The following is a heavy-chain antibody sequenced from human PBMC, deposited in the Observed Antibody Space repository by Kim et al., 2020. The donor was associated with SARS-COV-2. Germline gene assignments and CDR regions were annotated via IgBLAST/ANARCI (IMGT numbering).Heavy chain of an antibody. Sequence: GGSLRLSCAASGFTFGDYVMTWVRQAPGKGLEWVSVISASGDSTPYADSVKGRFTISRDNSRNTLYLQMNSLRAEDTAVYYCAKPTRVYGSGGFYHRLFDSWGQGTLVTVSS. V-gene: IGHV3-23*01. J-gene: IGHJ4*02. CDR1: GFTFGDYV. CDR3: AKPTRVYGSGGFYHRLFDS. D-gene: IGHD2-8*01. CDR2: ISASGDST.